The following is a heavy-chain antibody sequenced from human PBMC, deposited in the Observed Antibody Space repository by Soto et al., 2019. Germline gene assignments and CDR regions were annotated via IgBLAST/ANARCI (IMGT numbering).Heavy chain of an antibody. V-gene: IGHV3-23*01. D-gene: IGHD1-20*01. CDR3: XRDNWNGAYYGLDV. J-gene: IGHJ6*02. CDR2: MSGSGSSI. CDR1: HFAFNIDA. Sequence: EAQLLESGGGLVQPGESLTLSCVASHFAFNIDAMTWVRQAPGKGLEWVSSMSGSGSSIYYADSVKGRFTITRDKSKKTLYLQMNSLRAEDTAVXXXXRDNWNGAYYGLDVWGQGTTVTAS.